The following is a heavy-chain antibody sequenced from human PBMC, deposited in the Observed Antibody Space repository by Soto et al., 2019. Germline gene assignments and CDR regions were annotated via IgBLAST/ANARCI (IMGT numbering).Heavy chain of an antibody. V-gene: IGHV1-2*04. CDR3: AREQIRDGYNYDYYCGMYV. CDR1: GYTFTGYY. Sequence: ASVKVSCKASGYTFTGYYMHWVRQAPGQGLEWMGWINPNSGGTNYAQKFQGWVTMTRDTSISTAYMELSRLRSDDTAVYYCAREQIRDGYNYDYYCGMYVWGQGTTVPVSS. J-gene: IGHJ6*02. CDR2: INPNSGGT. D-gene: IGHD5-12*01.